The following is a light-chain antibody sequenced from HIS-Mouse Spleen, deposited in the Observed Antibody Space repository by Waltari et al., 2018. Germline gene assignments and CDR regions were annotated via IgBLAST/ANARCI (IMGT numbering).Light chain of an antibody. CDR1: ALPKKY. J-gene: IGLJ2*01. Sequence: SYELTQPPSVSVSPGQTARNTCSGDALPKKYSYLSQQTSGQSPVLVIYEDSKRPSGTPERFSGSSSGTMATLTISGAQVEDEADYYCYSTDSSGNHRVFGGGTKLTVL. CDR3: YSTDSSGNHRV. CDR2: EDS. V-gene: IGLV3-10*01.